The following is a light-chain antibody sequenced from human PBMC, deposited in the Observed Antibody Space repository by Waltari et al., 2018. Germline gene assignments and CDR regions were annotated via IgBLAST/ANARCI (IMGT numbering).Light chain of an antibody. J-gene: IGKJ2*01. V-gene: IGKV1-5*03. CDR1: QSISTW. CDR3: QQSYSTPYT. CDR2: KAS. Sequence: DIQMTQSPSTLSASVGDRVTITCRASQSISTWLAWYQQKAGEAPKLLIYKASSLETGVPSRFSGSGSGTEFTLTISSLQPDDFATYYCQQSYSTPYTFGQGTKLEIK.